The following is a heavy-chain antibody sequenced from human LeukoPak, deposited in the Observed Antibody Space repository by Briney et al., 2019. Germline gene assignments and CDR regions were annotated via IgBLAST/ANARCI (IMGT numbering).Heavy chain of an antibody. CDR3: AREGIAAAGWGGINSFDV. CDR1: GGTFSSYA. D-gene: IGHD6-13*01. J-gene: IGHJ3*01. Sequence: ASVKVSCKASGGTFSSYAISWVRQAPGQGLEWMGGIIPIFGTANYAQKFQGKVTITADESTSTAYMELSSLRSEDTAVYYCAREGIAAAGWGGINSFDVWGQGTMVTVSS. CDR2: IIPIFGTA. V-gene: IGHV1-69*13.